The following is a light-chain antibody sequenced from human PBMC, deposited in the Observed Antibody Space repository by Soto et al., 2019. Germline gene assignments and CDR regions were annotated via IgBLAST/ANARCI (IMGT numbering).Light chain of an antibody. CDR3: QQRSNCPST. J-gene: IGKJ4*01. CDR1: QSVSSY. Sequence: EIVLTQSPATLSLSPGDRATLSCRASQSVSSYLAWYQQKPGQAPRLLIYDASNRATGIPARFSGSGSGTDFTLTITLLEPEDFAVYYCQQRSNCPSTFGGGTKVEIK. V-gene: IGKV3-11*01. CDR2: DAS.